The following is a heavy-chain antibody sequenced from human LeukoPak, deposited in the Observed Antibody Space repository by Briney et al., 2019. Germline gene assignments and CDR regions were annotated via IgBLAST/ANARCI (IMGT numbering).Heavy chain of an antibody. CDR2: IYSGGNT. CDR3: ARPWTIFGERYFDL. Sequence: GGSLRLSCAASGFTVSSNYMSWVRQAPGKGLEWVSVIYSGGNTYYADSVKGRFTISRDNSKNTLYLHMNSLRAEDTAVYYSARPWTIFGERYFDLWGRGTLVTVSS. D-gene: IGHD3-3*01. J-gene: IGHJ2*01. V-gene: IGHV3-66*01. CDR1: GFTVSSNY.